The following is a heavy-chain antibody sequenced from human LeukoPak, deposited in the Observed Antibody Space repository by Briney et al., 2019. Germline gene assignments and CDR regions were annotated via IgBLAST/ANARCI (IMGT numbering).Heavy chain of an antibody. J-gene: IGHJ4*02. CDR2: ISSSSSYI. V-gene: IGHV3-21*01. Sequence: GGSLRLSCAASGFTFSSYAMSWVRQAPGKGLEWVSSISSSSSYIYYADSVKGRFTISRDNAKNSLYLQMNSLRAEDTAVYYCARVYDSSGYYYGFDYWGQGTLVTVSS. CDR3: ARVYDSSGYYYGFDY. D-gene: IGHD3-22*01. CDR1: GFTFSSYA.